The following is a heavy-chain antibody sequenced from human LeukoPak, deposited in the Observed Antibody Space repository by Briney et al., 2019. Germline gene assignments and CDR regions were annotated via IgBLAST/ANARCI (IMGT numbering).Heavy chain of an antibody. D-gene: IGHD5-12*01. CDR1: GFTFSGYY. Sequence: ASVRVSCKASGFTFSGYYVQWVRQAPGQGLEWVEWMNFNNGGTRYAPKFQGRVTMTRDTSISTAYMELNSLRSDDTAMYYCAREGSSGQDWYAFDIWGQETMVTVSS. CDR2: MNFNNGGT. CDR3: AREGSSGQDWYAFDI. J-gene: IGHJ3*02. V-gene: IGHV1-2*02.